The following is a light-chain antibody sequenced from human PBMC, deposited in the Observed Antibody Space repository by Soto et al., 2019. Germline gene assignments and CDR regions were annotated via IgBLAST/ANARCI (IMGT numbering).Light chain of an antibody. CDR3: MQSTQLPPT. CDR1: QTLLHITGETF. J-gene: IGKJ5*01. Sequence: DDVMTHTPLSLSVAPREAASTSCNPRQTLLHITGETFLFWYLQKPGQSPQLLIYEVSTRVSGVPDRFSGSGSGTDFTLEISRVETDDVGIYYCMQSTQLPPTFGQGTRLEIK. V-gene: IGKV2D-29*02. CDR2: EVS.